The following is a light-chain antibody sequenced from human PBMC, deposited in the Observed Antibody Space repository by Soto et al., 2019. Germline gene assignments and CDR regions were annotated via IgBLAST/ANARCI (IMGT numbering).Light chain of an antibody. V-gene: IGLV2-14*01. J-gene: IGLJ1*01. CDR3: SSYTSSSTLYV. Sequence: QSVLTQPASVSGSPGQSITISCTGTSSDVGGYHYVSWYQQHPGKAPKLMIYEVSNRPSGVSNRFSGSKSCNTASLTISGLQAEDAADYYCSSYTSSSTLYVFGTGTKVTVL. CDR2: EVS. CDR1: SSDVGGYHY.